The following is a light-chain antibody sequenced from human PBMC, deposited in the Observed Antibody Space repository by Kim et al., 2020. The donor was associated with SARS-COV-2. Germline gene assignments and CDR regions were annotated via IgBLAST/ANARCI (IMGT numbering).Light chain of an antibody. CDR1: YIESKG. V-gene: IGLV3-21*01. Sequence: APGKTARIACGRSYIESKGENWYRWKPGQAPLLVIYDDYGRPSGIPERFSGSYSGNTATLAIIRVEAGDEADYSCQVWESSSSRRVFGGGTQLTVL. J-gene: IGLJ2*01. CDR3: QVWESSSSRRV. CDR2: DDY.